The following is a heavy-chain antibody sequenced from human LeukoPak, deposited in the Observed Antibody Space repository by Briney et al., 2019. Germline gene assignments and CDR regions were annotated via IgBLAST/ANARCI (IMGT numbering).Heavy chain of an antibody. D-gene: IGHD3-22*01. J-gene: IGHJ3*02. CDR3: ARKGPYDSSGYSSAFDI. Sequence: GGSLRLSCAASGFTFSSYWMHWVRQAPGKGLVWVSRINSDGSSTSYADSVKGRFTISRDNAKNTLYLQMNSPRAEDTAVYYCARKGPYDSSGYSSAFDIWGQGTMVTVSS. CDR1: GFTFSSYW. CDR2: INSDGSST. V-gene: IGHV3-74*01.